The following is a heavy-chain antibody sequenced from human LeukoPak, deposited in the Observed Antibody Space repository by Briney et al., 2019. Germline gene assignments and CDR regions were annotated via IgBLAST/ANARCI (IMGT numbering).Heavy chain of an antibody. J-gene: IGHJ4*02. CDR2: IYPGDSDT. D-gene: IGHD6-6*01. Sequence: GESLKISCKGSGYTFTTYWIVWVRQMPGKGLEWMGTIYPGDSDTRYSPSFQGQVTMSADKSISTAYMQWSSLRASDTAMYYCARRRGSDLDYWGQGTLVTVSS. CDR3: ARRRGSDLDY. CDR1: GYTFTTYW. V-gene: IGHV5-51*01.